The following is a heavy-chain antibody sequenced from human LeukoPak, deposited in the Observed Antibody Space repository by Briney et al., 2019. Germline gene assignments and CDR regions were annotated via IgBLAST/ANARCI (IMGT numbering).Heavy chain of an antibody. Sequence: GGSLRLSCAASGFIFSSYGMHWVRQAPGKGLEWVAVIWSDASNTYYVDSVKGRFTISRDNSKNTLYLQMNSLRAEDTAVYCCARTYNIRYFDTWGQGTLVTVSS. D-gene: IGHD3-9*01. J-gene: IGHJ4*02. CDR2: IWSDASNT. CDR3: ARTYNIRYFDT. CDR1: GFIFSSYG. V-gene: IGHV3-33*01.